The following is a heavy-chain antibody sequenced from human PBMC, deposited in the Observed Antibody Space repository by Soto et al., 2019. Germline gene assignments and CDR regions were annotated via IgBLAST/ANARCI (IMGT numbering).Heavy chain of an antibody. CDR1: GFTFSSYG. D-gene: IGHD3-3*01. CDR2: IWYDGSNK. V-gene: IGHV3-33*01. J-gene: IGHJ6*02. Sequence: QVQLVESGGGVVQPGRSLRLSCAASGFTFSSYGMHWVRQAPGKGLEWVAVIWYDGSNKYYADSVKGRFTISRDNSKNTLYLQMNSLRAEDTAVNYCARGGKITIVGVAKLMDFWGQGTTVTVSS. CDR3: ARGGKITIVGVAKLMDF.